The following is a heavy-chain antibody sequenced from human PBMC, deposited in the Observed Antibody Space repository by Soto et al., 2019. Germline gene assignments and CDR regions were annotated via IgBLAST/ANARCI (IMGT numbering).Heavy chain of an antibody. CDR1: GCSISSSTYY. Sequence: PSETLSLTCTVSGCSISSSTYYWGWVRQPPGKGLEWIGSIYYSGSTYYNPSLKSRLTISVDTSKNQFSLNLSSVTAAETAVYYCAQLLGYYSYYMDVWGKGTTVTVSS. D-gene: IGHD2-2*01. CDR3: AQLLGYYSYYMDV. V-gene: IGHV4-39*01. J-gene: IGHJ6*03. CDR2: IYYSGST.